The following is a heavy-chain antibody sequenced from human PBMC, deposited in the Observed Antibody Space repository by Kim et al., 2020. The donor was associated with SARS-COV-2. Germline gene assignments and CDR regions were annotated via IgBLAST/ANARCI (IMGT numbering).Heavy chain of an antibody. Sequence: GGSLRLSCAASGFNFGTYEMNWVRQAPEKGLEWISYVSGGGTDTDYADSVKGRFTVSRDNAKNSLNLEMRSLRAEDTAVYYCVREGYTSGWYHHPSDAFDIWGHGTMVTVSS. V-gene: IGHV3-48*03. CDR2: VSGGGTDT. CDR1: GFNFGTYE. D-gene: IGHD6-19*01. J-gene: IGHJ3*02. CDR3: VREGYTSGWYHHPSDAFDI.